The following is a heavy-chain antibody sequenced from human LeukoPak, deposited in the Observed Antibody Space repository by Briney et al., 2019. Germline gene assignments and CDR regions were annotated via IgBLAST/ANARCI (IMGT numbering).Heavy chain of an antibody. CDR3: ARGIADPYSFDS. CDR1: GGSINFYY. V-gene: IGHV4-4*07. Sequence: NPSETLSLTCTVSGGSINFYYWSWIRQPAGKGLEWIGRIYSTGSTNYSPSLKSRVTMSVDKPKNQFSLNLSSVTAADTAVYYCARGIADPYSFDSWGQGTLVTVSS. D-gene: IGHD6-13*01. CDR2: IYSTGST. J-gene: IGHJ4*02.